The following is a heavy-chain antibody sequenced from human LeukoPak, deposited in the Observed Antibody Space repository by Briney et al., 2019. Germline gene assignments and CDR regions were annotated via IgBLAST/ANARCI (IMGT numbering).Heavy chain of an antibody. CDR3: AREPNDYGGNSEPDY. CDR1: GYTFTSYG. CDR2: ISAYNGNT. V-gene: IGHV1-18*01. J-gene: IGHJ4*02. D-gene: IGHD4-23*01. Sequence: GASVKVSCKASGYTFTSYGISWVRQAPGQGLEWMGWISAYNGNTSYAQKLQGRVTMTTDTSTSTAYMELRSLRSDDTAVYYCAREPNDYGGNSEPDYWGQGTLVTVSS.